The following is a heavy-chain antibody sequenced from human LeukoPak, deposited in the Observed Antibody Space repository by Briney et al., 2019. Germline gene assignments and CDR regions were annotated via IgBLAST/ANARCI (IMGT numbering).Heavy chain of an antibody. CDR1: GGSFSGYY. CDR2: INHSGST. V-gene: IGHV4-34*01. Sequence: PSETLSLTCAVYGGSFSGYYWSSIRQPPGKGLEWIGEINHSGSTNYNPSLKSRVTISVDTSKNQFSLKLSSVTAADTAVYYCAREPYCSGRSCYPFDYWGQGTLVTVSS. D-gene: IGHD2-15*01. J-gene: IGHJ4*02. CDR3: AREPYCSGRSCYPFDY.